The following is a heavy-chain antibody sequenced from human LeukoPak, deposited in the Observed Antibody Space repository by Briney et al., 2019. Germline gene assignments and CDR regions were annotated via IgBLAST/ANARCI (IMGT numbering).Heavy chain of an antibody. J-gene: IGHJ4*02. Sequence: GASVKVSCKASGYTFTSYGISWVRQAPGQGLEWMGWISAYNGNTNYAQKLQGRVTMTTDTSTSTAYMEPRSLRSDDTAVYYCARDRGTGEVVRGVIMFDYWGQGTLVTVSS. CDR3: ARDRGTGEVVRGVIMFDY. D-gene: IGHD3-10*01. CDR2: ISAYNGNT. CDR1: GYTFTSYG. V-gene: IGHV1-18*01.